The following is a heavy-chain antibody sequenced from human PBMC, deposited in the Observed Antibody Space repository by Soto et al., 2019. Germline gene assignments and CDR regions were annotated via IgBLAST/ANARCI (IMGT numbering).Heavy chain of an antibody. J-gene: IGHJ4*02. Sequence: SLRLSCGASGFTFSSFAMHWVRQAPGKGLEWVAVISFDGNHKYYADSVKGRFTISRDNSKNTLYLQMNSLRAEDTAVYYCASIDCSGGSCPPSYWGRGTLVTVSS. D-gene: IGHD2-15*01. CDR3: ASIDCSGGSCPPSY. CDR1: GFTFSSFA. CDR2: ISFDGNHK. V-gene: IGHV3-30-3*01.